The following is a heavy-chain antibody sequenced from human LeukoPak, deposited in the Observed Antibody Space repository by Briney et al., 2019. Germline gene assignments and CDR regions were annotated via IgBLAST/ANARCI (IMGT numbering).Heavy chain of an antibody. V-gene: IGHV4-59*01. D-gene: IGHD3-22*01. J-gene: IGHJ4*02. CDR2: IYYSGST. Sequence: SETLSPTCTVSGGSISSYYWSWIRQPPGKGLEWIGYIYYSGSTNYNPSLKSRVTISVDTSKNQFSLKLSSVTAADTAVYYCARDGYYDSSGPFDYWGQGTLVTVSS. CDR1: GGSISSYY. CDR3: ARDGYYDSSGPFDY.